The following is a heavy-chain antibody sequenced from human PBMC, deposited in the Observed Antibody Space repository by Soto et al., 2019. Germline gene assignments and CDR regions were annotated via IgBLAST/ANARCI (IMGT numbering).Heavy chain of an antibody. J-gene: IGHJ6*02. CDR3: AKDQRGVSAAALMDV. V-gene: IGHV3-23*01. CDR2: ISNSGGNT. Sequence: EVQLLESGGALVQPGGSLRLSCAASGYTFSSYAMTWVRQAPGKGLEWVSAISNSGGNTFHADSVKGRFTISRDNSKNTLYLQMNSLRAEDTAVYYCAKDQRGVSAAALMDVWGQGPTVTVSS. D-gene: IGHD6-13*01. CDR1: GYTFSSYA.